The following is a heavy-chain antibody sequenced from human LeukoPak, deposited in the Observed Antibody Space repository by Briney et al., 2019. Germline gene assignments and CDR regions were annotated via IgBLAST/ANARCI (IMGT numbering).Heavy chain of an antibody. CDR2: INPNSGGT. CDR3: ARREGYSSGWYVRY. J-gene: IGHJ4*02. Sequence: ASVRVSCKASGYTFTGYYMHRVRQAPGQGLEWMGWINPNSGGTNYAQKFQGRVTMTRDTSISTAYMELSRLRSDDTAVYYCARREGYSSGWYVRYWGQGTLVTVSS. CDR1: GYTFTGYY. V-gene: IGHV1-2*02. D-gene: IGHD6-19*01.